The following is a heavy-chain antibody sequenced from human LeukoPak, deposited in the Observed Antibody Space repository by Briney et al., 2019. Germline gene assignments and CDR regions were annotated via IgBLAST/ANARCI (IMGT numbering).Heavy chain of an antibody. V-gene: IGHV3-23*01. CDR1: GFTFSSYG. Sequence: PGGSLRLSCAASGFTFSSYGMTWVRQAPGKGLEWVSGIGTSGGSTYYADSAKGRFTISRDNSKNTLYLQMNSLTAEDTAVYYCAKTTANLDYWGQGTLVTVSS. D-gene: IGHD4-17*01. CDR2: IGTSGGST. J-gene: IGHJ4*02. CDR3: AKTTANLDY.